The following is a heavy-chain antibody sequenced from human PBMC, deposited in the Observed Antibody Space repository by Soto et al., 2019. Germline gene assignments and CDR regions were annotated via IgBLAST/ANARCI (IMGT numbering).Heavy chain of an antibody. J-gene: IGHJ3*02. D-gene: IGHD3-22*01. CDR1: GGSMTKDY. Sequence: ASETRSVTCTVAGGSMTKDYYSWIRQPPGKGLEWIGYIFHTGTTSYNPSLKSRVTLSVDTSQSQFSLKLNSVTAADTAVYYCTTEAYDNSGSLAFDIWGPGTLVT. CDR3: TTEAYDNSGSLAFDI. V-gene: IGHV4-59*08. CDR2: IFHTGTT.